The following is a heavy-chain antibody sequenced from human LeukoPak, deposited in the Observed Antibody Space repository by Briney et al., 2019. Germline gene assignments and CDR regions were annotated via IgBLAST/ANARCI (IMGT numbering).Heavy chain of an antibody. CDR2: ISYDGSNK. J-gene: IGHJ4*02. Sequence: TGGSLRLSCAASGFTFSSYGMHWVRQAPGKGLEWVAVISYDGSNKYYADSVKGRFTIPRDNSKNTLYLQMNSLRAEDTAVYYCAKELAVAGTMDYWGQGTLVTVSS. CDR1: GFTFSSYG. CDR3: AKELAVAGTMDY. V-gene: IGHV3-30*18. D-gene: IGHD6-19*01.